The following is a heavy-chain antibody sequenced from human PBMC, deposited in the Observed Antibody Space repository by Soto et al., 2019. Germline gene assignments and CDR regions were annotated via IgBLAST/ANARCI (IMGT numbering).Heavy chain of an antibody. CDR1: GFTFSSYG. CDR3: ARDQGSSSWTYYGMDV. D-gene: IGHD6-13*01. Sequence: QVQLVESGGGVVQPGRSLRLSCAASGFTFSSYGMHWVRQAPGKGLEWVAVIWYDGSNKYYADSVKGRFTISRDNSKNTLYLQMNSLRAEDTAVYYCARDQGSSSWTYYGMDVWGQGTTVTVSS. J-gene: IGHJ6*02. V-gene: IGHV3-33*01. CDR2: IWYDGSNK.